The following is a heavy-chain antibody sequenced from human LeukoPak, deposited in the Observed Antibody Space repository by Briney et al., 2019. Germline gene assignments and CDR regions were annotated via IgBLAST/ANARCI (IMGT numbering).Heavy chain of an antibody. CDR2: ISSSGSTI. Sequence: GGSLRLSCAASGFTFSSYEMNWVHQAPGKGLEWVSYISSSGSTIYYADSVKGRFTISRDNAKNSLYLQMNSLRAEDTAVYYCASFLWFGELDFDYWGQGTLVTVSS. D-gene: IGHD3-10*01. V-gene: IGHV3-48*03. CDR3: ASFLWFGELDFDY. J-gene: IGHJ4*02. CDR1: GFTFSSYE.